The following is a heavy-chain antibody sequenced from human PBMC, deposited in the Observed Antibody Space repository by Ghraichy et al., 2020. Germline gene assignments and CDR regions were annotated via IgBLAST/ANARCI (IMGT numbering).Heavy chain of an antibody. CDR2: IYYSGST. CDR3: ARDRDGYSFDY. J-gene: IGHJ4*02. V-gene: IGHV4-59*01. CDR1: GDSISSDY. D-gene: IGHD5-24*01. Sequence: SETLSLTCTVSGDSISSDYWSWIRQPPGKGLEWIGYIYYSGSTNYNPSLKSRVTISVDMSRNQFSLKLSSVTAADTAVYYCARDRDGYSFDYWGQGTLVTVSS.